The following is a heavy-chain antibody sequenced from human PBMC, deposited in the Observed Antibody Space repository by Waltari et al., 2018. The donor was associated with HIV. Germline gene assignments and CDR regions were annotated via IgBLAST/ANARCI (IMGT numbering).Heavy chain of an antibody. V-gene: IGHV4-30-4*01. J-gene: IGHJ4*02. CDR1: GGSLSSGDYS. CDR2: IYYSGST. CDR3: ARDFIGGQWLEGDY. D-gene: IGHD6-19*01. Sequence: QVQLQESGPGLVKPSQTLSLTCPVSGGSLSSGDYSWSWIRPPPGKGLEWIGYIYYSGSTYYNPSLKSRVTISVDTSKNQFSLKLSSVTAADTAVYYCARDFIGGQWLEGDYWGQGTLVTVSS.